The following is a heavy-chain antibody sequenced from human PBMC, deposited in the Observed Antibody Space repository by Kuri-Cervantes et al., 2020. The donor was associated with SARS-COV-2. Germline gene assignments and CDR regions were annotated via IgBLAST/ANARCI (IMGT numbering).Heavy chain of an antibody. CDR2: ISGSGGST. V-gene: IGHV3-23*01. CDR1: GFTFSSYA. Sequence: GGSLRLSCAASGFTFSSYAMSWVRQAPGKGLEWVSAISGSGGSTYYADSVKGRFTISRDNSKNTLYLQMNSLRAEDTAVYYCAKDAQPQIVLRLLEWLFRSPFDPWGQGTPVTVSS. D-gene: IGHD3-3*01. J-gene: IGHJ5*02. CDR3: AKDAQPQIVLRLLEWLFRSPFDP.